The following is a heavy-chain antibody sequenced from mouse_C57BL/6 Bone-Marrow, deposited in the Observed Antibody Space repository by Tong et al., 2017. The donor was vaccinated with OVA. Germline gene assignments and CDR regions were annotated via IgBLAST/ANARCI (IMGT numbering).Heavy chain of an antibody. D-gene: IGHD2-5*01. CDR2: FHPYNDDT. Sequence: VQLQESGAELVKPGASVKMSCKASGYTFTTYPIEWMKQNHGKSLEWIGNFHPYNDDTKYNEKFKGKTTLTVEKSSSTVYLELSRLTSDDSAVYYCARYDYSNYQAWFAYWGQGTLVTVSA. V-gene: IGHV1-47*01. CDR1: GYTFTTYP. CDR3: ARYDYSNYQAWFAY. J-gene: IGHJ3*01.